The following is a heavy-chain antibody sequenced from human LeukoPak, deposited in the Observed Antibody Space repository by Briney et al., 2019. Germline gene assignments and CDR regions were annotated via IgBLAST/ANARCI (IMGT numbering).Heavy chain of an antibody. J-gene: IGHJ4*02. D-gene: IGHD3-3*01. Sequence: ASVKVSCKASGYTFTGYYMHWVRQAPGQGLEWMGWINPNSGGTNYAQKFQGRVTMTRDTSISTAYMELRSLRSDDTAVYYCARDMDPYYDFWSGTDYWGQGTLVTVSS. V-gene: IGHV1-2*02. CDR1: GYTFTGYY. CDR3: ARDMDPYYDFWSGTDY. CDR2: INPNSGGT.